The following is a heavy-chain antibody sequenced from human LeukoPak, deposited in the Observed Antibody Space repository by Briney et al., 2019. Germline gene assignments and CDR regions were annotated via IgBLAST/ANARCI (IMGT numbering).Heavy chain of an antibody. J-gene: IGHJ4*02. CDR1: GYSFTSYW. CDR3: ARRPRRLYSSSWYWYFDY. D-gene: IGHD6-13*01. CDR2: IYPGDSDT. V-gene: IGHV5-51*01. Sequence: GESLKISCKGSGYSFTSYWIGWARQMPGKGLEWMGIIYPGDSDTRYSPSFQGQVTISADKSISTAYLQWSSLKASDTAMYYCARRPRRLYSSSWYWYFDYWGQGTLVTVSS.